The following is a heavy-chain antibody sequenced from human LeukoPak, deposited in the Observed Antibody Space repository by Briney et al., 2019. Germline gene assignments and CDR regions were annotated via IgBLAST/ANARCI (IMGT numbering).Heavy chain of an antibody. CDR3: ARVGAGYNLGAFDI. CDR1: GFTFSSYS. V-gene: IGHV3-21*01. D-gene: IGHD5-24*01. CDR2: ISSSSSYI. Sequence: GGSLRLSCAASGFTFSSYSMNWVRQAPGKGLEWVSSISSSSSYIYYADSVKGRFTISRDNAKNSLYLQMNSLRAEDTAVYYCARVGAGYNLGAFDIWGQGTMVTVSS. J-gene: IGHJ3*02.